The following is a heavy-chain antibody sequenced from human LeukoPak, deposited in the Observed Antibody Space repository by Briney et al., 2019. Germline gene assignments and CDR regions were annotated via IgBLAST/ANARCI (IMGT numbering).Heavy chain of an antibody. CDR3: ALSREAAGTVFDD. D-gene: IGHD6-13*01. Sequence: GGSLRLSCAASGFTVSTNYMSWVRQAPGKGLVWVSRINSDGRSTTYADSVKGRFTISRDNAKNTLYLQMNSLRAEDTAVYYCALSREAAGTVFDDWGQGTLVTVSS. CDR1: GFTVSTNY. V-gene: IGHV3-74*01. CDR2: INSDGRST. J-gene: IGHJ4*02.